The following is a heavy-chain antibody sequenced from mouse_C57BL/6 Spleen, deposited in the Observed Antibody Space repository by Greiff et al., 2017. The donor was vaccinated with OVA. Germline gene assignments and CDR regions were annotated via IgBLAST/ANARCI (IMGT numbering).Heavy chain of an antibody. V-gene: IGHV1-26*01. CDR2: INPNNGGT. Sequence: VQLQQSGPELVKPGASVKISCKASGYTFTDYYMNWVKQSHGKSLEWIGDINPNNGGTSYNQKFKGKATLTVDKSSSTAYMELRSLTSEDSAVYYCARRIDELSDAMDYWGQGTSVTVSS. CDR3: ARRIDELSDAMDY. J-gene: IGHJ4*01. CDR1: GYTFTDYY.